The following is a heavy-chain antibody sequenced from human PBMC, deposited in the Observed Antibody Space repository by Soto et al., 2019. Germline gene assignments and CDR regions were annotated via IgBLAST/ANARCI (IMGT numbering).Heavy chain of an antibody. CDR2: MNPNSGNT. CDR1: GYTFTSYD. J-gene: IGHJ6*02. CDR3: ARVRSSSGWYAYYYYGMDV. Sequence: ASVKVSCKASGYTFTSYDINWVRQATGQGLEWMGWMNPNSGNTGYAQKFQGRVTMTRNTSISTAYMELSSLRSEDTAVYYCARVRSSSGWYAYYYYGMDVWGQGTTVTVSS. V-gene: IGHV1-8*01. D-gene: IGHD6-19*01.